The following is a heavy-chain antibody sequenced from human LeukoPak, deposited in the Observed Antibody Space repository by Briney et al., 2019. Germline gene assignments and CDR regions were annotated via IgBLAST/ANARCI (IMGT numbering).Heavy chain of an antibody. Sequence: SETLSLTCTLSGDSISSYYWSWIRQPPGKGLEWIGYIHYSGRTNYNPSLKSRVTISVETSKNHFSLKLSSVTAADTAVYYCARGVVAAAGTVDYWGQGTLGTVSS. CDR2: IHYSGRT. CDR1: GDSISSYY. V-gene: IGHV4-59*01. CDR3: ARGVVAAAGTVDY. J-gene: IGHJ4*02. D-gene: IGHD6-13*01.